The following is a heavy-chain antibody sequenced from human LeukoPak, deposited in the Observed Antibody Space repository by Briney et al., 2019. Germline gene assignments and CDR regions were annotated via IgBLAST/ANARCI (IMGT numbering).Heavy chain of an antibody. V-gene: IGHV1-69*13. D-gene: IGHD5-18*01. J-gene: IGHJ4*02. Sequence: SVKVSRKASGGTLSSYTVSWVRQAPGQGLEWMGGIIPVFGTASYAPRFQGRVTITADESTSTVYMELSSLTSDDTAVYYCATRYTSWGQGTLVTVSS. CDR1: GGTLSSYT. CDR2: IIPVFGTA. CDR3: ATRYTS.